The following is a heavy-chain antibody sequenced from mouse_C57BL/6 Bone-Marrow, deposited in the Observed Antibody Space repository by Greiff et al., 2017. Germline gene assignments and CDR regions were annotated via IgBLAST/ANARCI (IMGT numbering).Heavy chain of an antibody. V-gene: IGHV5-4*01. Sequence: EVMLVESGGGLVKPGGSLKLSCAASGFTFSSYAMSWVRQTPEKRLEWVATISDGGSYTYYPDNVKGRFTISRDNAKNNLYLQMSHLKSEDTAMYYCARDLITTVVGGDWGQGTTLTVSS. D-gene: IGHD1-1*01. CDR3: ARDLITTVVGGD. CDR2: ISDGGSYT. J-gene: IGHJ2*01. CDR1: GFTFSSYA.